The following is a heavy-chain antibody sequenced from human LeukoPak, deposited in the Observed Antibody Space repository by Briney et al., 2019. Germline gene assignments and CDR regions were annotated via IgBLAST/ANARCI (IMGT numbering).Heavy chain of an antibody. Sequence: GGSLRLSCAASGFTFTTSVMHWVRQAPGKGLEWVAGISSGGDSEHYADSARGRFTVSRDNSKKMLLLLMSSLRPEDTAMYFCVRAGSSSGHCDTFDMWGQGTMVTVSS. D-gene: IGHD3-22*01. CDR3: VRAGSSSGHCDTFDM. CDR2: ISSGGDSE. J-gene: IGHJ3*02. V-gene: IGHV3-30*03. CDR1: GFTFTTSV.